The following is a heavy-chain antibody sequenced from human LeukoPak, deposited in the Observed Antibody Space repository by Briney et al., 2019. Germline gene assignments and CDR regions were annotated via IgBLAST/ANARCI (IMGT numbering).Heavy chain of an antibody. CDR1: GFTFDDYA. CDR2: ISYNRDGI. V-gene: IGHV3-9*01. D-gene: IGHD6-19*01. Sequence: GGSLRLSCVASGFTFDDYAMHWVRQAPGKGLEWVSGISYNRDGIGYADPVKGRFTVSRDNAKNSLYLQMNSLRSEDTVLYYCAKGAEAGIRGYFDYWGQGILVTVSS. CDR3: AKGAEAGIRGYFDY. J-gene: IGHJ4*02.